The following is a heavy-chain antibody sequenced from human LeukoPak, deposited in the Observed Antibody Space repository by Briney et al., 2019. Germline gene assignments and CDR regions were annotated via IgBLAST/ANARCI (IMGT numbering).Heavy chain of an antibody. V-gene: IGHV1-8*01. Sequence: GASVKVSCKASGYTFTSYDINWVRQATGQGLEWMGWMNPNSGNTGYAQKFQGRVTMTRNTSISTAYMELSSLRSEDTAVYYCARGLRCFDSRDYWGQGTLVTVSS. CDR3: ARGLRCFDSRDY. J-gene: IGHJ4*02. CDR1: GYTFTSYD. D-gene: IGHD3-9*01. CDR2: MNPNSGNT.